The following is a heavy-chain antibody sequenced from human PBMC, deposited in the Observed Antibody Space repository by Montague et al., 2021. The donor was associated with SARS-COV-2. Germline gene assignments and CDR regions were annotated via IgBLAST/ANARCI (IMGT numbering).Heavy chain of an antibody. V-gene: IGHV4-59*01. D-gene: IGHD1-26*01. CDR3: ARPSSGSYYHAFDI. J-gene: IGHJ3*02. CDR1: GGSISSYY. Sequence: SETLSLTCTVSGGSISSYYWSWIRQPPGKGLEWIGYIYYSGSTNYNPSLKSRVTISVDTSKNQFSLKLSSVTAADTAVYYCARPSSGSYYHAFDIWGQGTMVTVSS. CDR2: IYYSGST.